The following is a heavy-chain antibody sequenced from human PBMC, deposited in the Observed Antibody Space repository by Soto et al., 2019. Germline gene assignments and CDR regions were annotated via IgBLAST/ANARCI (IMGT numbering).Heavy chain of an antibody. CDR3: ARISSSGWYGDY. J-gene: IGHJ4*02. CDR2: INHGGST. Sequence: SETLSLTCAVYGGSFSGYYWSWIRQPPGKGLEWIGEINHGGSTKSNPSLKSRVTISVDTSKNQFSLKLSSVTAADTAVYYCARISSSGWYGDYWGQGTLVTVS. D-gene: IGHD6-19*01. CDR1: GGSFSGYY. V-gene: IGHV4-34*01.